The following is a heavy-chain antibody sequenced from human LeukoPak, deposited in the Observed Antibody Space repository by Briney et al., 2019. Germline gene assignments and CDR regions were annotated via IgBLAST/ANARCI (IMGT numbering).Heavy chain of an antibody. CDR2: IKPDGGET. D-gene: IGHD4-23*01. V-gene: IGHV3-7*04. CDR1: GFTVSSNY. J-gene: IGHJ4*02. Sequence: GGSLRLSCAASGFTVSSNYMSWVRQAPGKGLEWVANIKPDGGETYYVDSLKGRFTISRDNAKNSLFLQMNSLRAEDTAVYYCSRTYGGDSWGQGTLVTVSS. CDR3: SRTYGGDS.